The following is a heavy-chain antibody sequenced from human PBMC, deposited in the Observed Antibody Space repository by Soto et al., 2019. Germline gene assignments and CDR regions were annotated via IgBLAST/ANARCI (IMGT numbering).Heavy chain of an antibody. CDR2: IKSKTDGGTA. J-gene: IGHJ4*02. Sequence: PGGSLRLSCVASGFNMSHPWMTWVRQAAGKGLEWVGRIKSKTDGGTADYAAPGKGRATSSRDDSKNTVYLQMNSLKTEDTAVYYCTTGIYYDLLTGYHNVAYWGQGALVTVSS. V-gene: IGHV3-15*01. CDR1: GFNMSHPW. D-gene: IGHD3-9*01. CDR3: TTGIYYDLLTGYHNVAY.